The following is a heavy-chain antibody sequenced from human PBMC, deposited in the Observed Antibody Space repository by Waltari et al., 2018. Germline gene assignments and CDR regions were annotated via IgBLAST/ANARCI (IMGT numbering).Heavy chain of an antibody. J-gene: IGHJ3*02. CDR3: AREGMTKPFDI. CDR2: ISYDANKK. V-gene: IGHV3-30*01. Sequence: QVQLVESGGGVVQPGRSLRLSCAASGFTFISYAMHWVRQAPGKGLEWVAVISYDANKKYYADSVKGRFTISRDKSKNTLYLQMNSLRAEDTAVYYCAREGMTKPFDIWGQGTMVTVSS. CDR1: GFTFISYA.